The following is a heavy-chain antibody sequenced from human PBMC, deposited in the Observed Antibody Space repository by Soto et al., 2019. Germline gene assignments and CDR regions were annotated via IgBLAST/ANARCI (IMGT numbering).Heavy chain of an antibody. CDR1: GGTFSSYA. CDR2: IIPIFGTA. D-gene: IGHD6-19*01. Sequence: SVKVSCKASGGTFSSYAISWVRQAPGQGLEWMGGIIPIFGTANYAQKFQGRVTITADESTSTAYMELSSLRSEDTAVYYCARHKLWDQGIAVAGTVKPYYYGMDVWGQGTTVTSP. CDR3: ARHKLWDQGIAVAGTVKPYYYGMDV. V-gene: IGHV1-69*13. J-gene: IGHJ6*02.